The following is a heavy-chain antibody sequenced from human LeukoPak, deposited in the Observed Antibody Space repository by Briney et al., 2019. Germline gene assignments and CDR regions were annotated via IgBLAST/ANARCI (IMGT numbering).Heavy chain of an antibody. CDR1: GFTFSSYA. CDR2: ISGSGGST. J-gene: IGHJ4*02. D-gene: IGHD6-19*01. CDR3: AKDDSSGWSPPFDY. V-gene: IGHV3-23*01. Sequence: GGSLRLSCAASGFTFSSYAMSWVRQAPGKGQEWVSAISGSGGSTYYADSVKGRFTISRDNSKNTLYLQMNSLRAEDTAVNYCAKDDSSGWSPPFDYWGQGTLVTVSS.